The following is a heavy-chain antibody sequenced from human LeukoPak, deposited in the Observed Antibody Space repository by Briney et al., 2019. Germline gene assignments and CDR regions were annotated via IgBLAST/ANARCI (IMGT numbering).Heavy chain of an antibody. Sequence: LRLSCAASGFIFSSYGMHWIRQPPGKGLEWTGYIYYSGSTNYNPSLKSRVTISVDTSKNQFSLKLSSVTAADTAIYYCARAVSGRFDYWGQGTLVTVSS. J-gene: IGHJ4*02. CDR3: ARAVSGRFDY. D-gene: IGHD6-19*01. V-gene: IGHV4-59*08. CDR1: GFIFSSYG. CDR2: IYYSGST.